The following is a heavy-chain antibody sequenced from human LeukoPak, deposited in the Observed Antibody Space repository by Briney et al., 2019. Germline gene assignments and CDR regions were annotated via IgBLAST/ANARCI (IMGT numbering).Heavy chain of an antibody. CDR2: IWYDGNNK. D-gene: IGHD3-10*01. Sequence: PGRSLRLSCAASGFTFSSYGMHWVRQAPGKGLEWVAVIWYDGNNKYYADSVKGRFTISRDNSKNTLYLQMNSLRAEDTAVYYCAKDHYYGSGSQNWFDPWGQGTLVTVSS. CDR3: AKDHYYGSGSQNWFDP. CDR1: GFTFSSYG. J-gene: IGHJ5*02. V-gene: IGHV3-33*06.